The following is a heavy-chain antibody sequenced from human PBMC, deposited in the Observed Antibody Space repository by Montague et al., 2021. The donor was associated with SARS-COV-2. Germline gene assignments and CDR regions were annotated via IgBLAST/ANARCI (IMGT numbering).Heavy chain of an antibody. J-gene: IGHJ5*01. CDR3: ARHVIREGNVVVVTLKWFDP. D-gene: IGHD2-15*01. CDR2: IYYSGSX. V-gene: IGHV4-39*01. CDR1: GGSISSSSYY. Sequence: SETLSLTCIVSGGSISSSSYYWGWIRQPPGKGLEWIGSIYYSGSXYYNPSLKSRVTISVDTSKNQFSLKLSSVTAADMAVYYCARHVIREGNVVVVTLKWFDPWGQGTLVTVSS.